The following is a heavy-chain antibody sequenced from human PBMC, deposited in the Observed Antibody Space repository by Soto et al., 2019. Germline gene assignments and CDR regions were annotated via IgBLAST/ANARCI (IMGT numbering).Heavy chain of an antibody. CDR3: AISDDSDFWSGYSRGPFDY. Sequence: EVQLLESGGGLVQPGGSLRLSCAASGFTFSSYAMSWVRQAPGKGLEWVSAISVSGGSTYYADSVKGRFTISRDNSKNTLYLQMNSLRAEDTAVYYCAISDDSDFWSGYSRGPFDYWGQGTLVTVSS. V-gene: IGHV3-23*01. CDR1: GFTFSSYA. D-gene: IGHD3-3*01. CDR2: ISVSGGST. J-gene: IGHJ4*02.